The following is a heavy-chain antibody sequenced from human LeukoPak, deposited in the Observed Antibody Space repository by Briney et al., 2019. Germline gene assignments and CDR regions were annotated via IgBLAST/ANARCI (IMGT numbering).Heavy chain of an antibody. CDR2: IYYSGST. CDR3: ARDLAGWGIRGVPR. J-gene: IGHJ4*02. V-gene: IGHV4-59*01. Sequence: SETLSLTCTVSGGSISSYYWSWIRQPPGKGLEWIGYIYYSGSTNYNPSLKSRVTISVDTSKNQFSLKLSSVTAADTAVYYCARDLAGWGIRGVPRWGQGTLVTVSS. D-gene: IGHD3-10*01. CDR1: GGSISSYY.